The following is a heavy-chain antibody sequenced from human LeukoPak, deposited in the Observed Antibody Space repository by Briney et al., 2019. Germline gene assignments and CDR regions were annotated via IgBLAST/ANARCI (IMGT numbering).Heavy chain of an antibody. D-gene: IGHD3-3*01. J-gene: IGHJ5*02. CDR3: ATENAYYDFWSGYYRNLNWFDP. V-gene: IGHV3-7*01. Sequence: PGGSLRLSCAASGFTFSSYWMSWVRQAPGKGLEWVANIKQDGSGKYYVDSVKGRFTISRDNAKNSLYLQMNSLRAEDTAVYYCATENAYYDFWSGYYRNLNWFDPWGQGTLVTVSS. CDR2: IKQDGSGK. CDR1: GFTFSSYW.